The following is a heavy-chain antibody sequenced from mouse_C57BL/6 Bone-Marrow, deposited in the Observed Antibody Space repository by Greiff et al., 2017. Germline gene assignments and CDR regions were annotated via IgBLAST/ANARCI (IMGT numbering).Heavy chain of an antibody. J-gene: IGHJ1*03. CDR2: IDPSDSYT. V-gene: IGHV1-69*01. CDR1: GYTFTSYW. Sequence: QVQLQQPGAELVMPGASVKLSCKASGYTFTSYWMHWVKQRPGQGLEWIGEIDPSDSYTNYNQKFKGKSTLTVDKSSSTAYMQLSSLTSEDSAVYYCARTYYSNYSYFDVWGTGTTVTVSS. CDR3: ARTYYSNYSYFDV. D-gene: IGHD2-5*01.